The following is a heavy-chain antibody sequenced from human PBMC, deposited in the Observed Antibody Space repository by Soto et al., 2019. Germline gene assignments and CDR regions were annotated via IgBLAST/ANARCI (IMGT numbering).Heavy chain of an antibody. D-gene: IGHD3-16*01. CDR3: ARTPAAMITDRYNWFDS. CDR2: ISYSGDRQ. Sequence: PGGWLRRSWVACGFSFADYSLHWDRRITARGLEWVAVISYSGDRQYYAESVKGRFTISRDNSKKTLYQQMISLTSEDSAVFYCARTPAAMITDRYNWFDSWGPGTQVTAPQ. V-gene: IGHV3-30*01. J-gene: IGHJ5*01. CDR1: GFSFADYS.